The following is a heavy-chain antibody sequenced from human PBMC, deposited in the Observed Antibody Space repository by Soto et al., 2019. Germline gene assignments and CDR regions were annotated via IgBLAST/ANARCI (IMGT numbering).Heavy chain of an antibody. Sequence: ASVKVSCKASGYTFTGYYMHWVRQAPGQGLEWMGWINPNSGGTNYAQKFQGWVTMTRDTSISTAYMELSRLRSDDTAVYYCARVGYSYGPYGMGVWGQGTTVTVSS. J-gene: IGHJ6*02. CDR1: GYTFTGYY. V-gene: IGHV1-2*04. D-gene: IGHD5-18*01. CDR3: ARVGYSYGPYGMGV. CDR2: INPNSGGT.